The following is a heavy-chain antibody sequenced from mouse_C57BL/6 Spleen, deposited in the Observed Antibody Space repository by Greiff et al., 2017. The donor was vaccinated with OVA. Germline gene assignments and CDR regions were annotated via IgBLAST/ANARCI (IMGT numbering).Heavy chain of an antibody. V-gene: IGHV3-6*01. CDR2: ISYDGSN. J-gene: IGHJ1*03. CDR3: ARDIRLGYFDV. Sequence: EVQRVESGPGLVKPSQSLSLTCSVTGYSITSGYYWNWIRQFPGNKLEWMGYISYDGSNNYNPSLKNRISITRDTSKNQFFLKLNSVTTEDTATYYCARDIRLGYFDVWGTGTTVTVSS. CDR1: GYSITSGYY.